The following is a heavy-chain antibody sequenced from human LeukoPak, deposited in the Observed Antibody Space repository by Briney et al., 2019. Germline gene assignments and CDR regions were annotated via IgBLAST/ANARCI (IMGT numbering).Heavy chain of an antibody. CDR1: GGSIRSTRYY. J-gene: IGHJ6*03. Sequence: SETLSLTCPVSGGSIRSTRYYWGWIRQPPGKGLEWIGSIYYSGSTYYNPSLKSRVTISVDTSKNQFSLKLSSVTAADTAVYYCGRLFYDFWSGHYYYYMDVWGKGTTVTVSS. D-gene: IGHD3-3*01. V-gene: IGHV4-39*01. CDR3: GRLFYDFWSGHYYYYMDV. CDR2: IYYSGST.